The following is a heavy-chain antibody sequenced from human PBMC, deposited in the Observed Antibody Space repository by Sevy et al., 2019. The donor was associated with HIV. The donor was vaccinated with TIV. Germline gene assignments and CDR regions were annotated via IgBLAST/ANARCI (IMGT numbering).Heavy chain of an antibody. CDR1: GGSISSYY. V-gene: IGHV4-59*01. J-gene: IGHJ6*02. D-gene: IGHD6-25*01. CDR2: IYYSGST. Sequence: SETLSLTCTVSGGSISSYYWSWIRQPPGKGLEWIGYIYYSGSTNYNPSLKSRVTISVDTSKNQFSLKLSSVTAADTAVYYCARGKDSSGWPYYYYYYGMDVWGQGTTVTVSS. CDR3: ARGKDSSGWPYYYYYYGMDV.